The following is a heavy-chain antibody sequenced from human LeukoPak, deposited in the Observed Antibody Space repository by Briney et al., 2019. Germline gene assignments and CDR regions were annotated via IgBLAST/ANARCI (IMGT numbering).Heavy chain of an antibody. D-gene: IGHD4-17*01. V-gene: IGHV3-48*01. Sequence: PGGSLRLPCAASGFTFSSYSMNWVRQAPGKGLEWVSYISSSSGTIYYADSVKGRFTVSRDNAKNSLYLQMNSLRAEDTAVYYCARDKRSVNWFDPWGHGTLVTVSS. CDR1: GFTFSSYS. CDR3: ARDKRSVNWFDP. CDR2: ISSSSGTI. J-gene: IGHJ5*02.